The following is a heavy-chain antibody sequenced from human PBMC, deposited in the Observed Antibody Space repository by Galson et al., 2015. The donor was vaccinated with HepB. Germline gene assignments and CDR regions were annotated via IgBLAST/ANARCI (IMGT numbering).Heavy chain of an antibody. J-gene: IGHJ4*02. CDR1: GFTFTNYA. V-gene: IGHV3-23*01. CDR3: ATDLYSSSYQAFDY. Sequence: SLRLSCAASGFTFTNYAMSWVRQAPGKGLEWVSAISGGGGSTYYADSVKGRFTISRDNSKNTLYLQMSGLRAEDTAVYYCATDLYSSSYQAFDYRGQGTLVTVSS. CDR2: ISGGGGST. D-gene: IGHD6-6*01.